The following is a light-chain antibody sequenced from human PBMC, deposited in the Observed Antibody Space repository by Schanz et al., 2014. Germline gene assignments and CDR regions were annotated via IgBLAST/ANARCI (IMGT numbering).Light chain of an antibody. CDR1: QTITPSS. CDR3: QQRSNWPPMYS. J-gene: IGKJ2*03. V-gene: IGKV3D-20*02. Sequence: EIVLTQSPGTLSLSPGEGATLSCRASQTITPSSLAWYQQKPGQAPRLLIDAASTRVTGVPDRFSGSGSGTDFTLTISSLEPEDFAVYYCQQRSNWPPMYSFGQGTKLEIK. CDR2: AAS.